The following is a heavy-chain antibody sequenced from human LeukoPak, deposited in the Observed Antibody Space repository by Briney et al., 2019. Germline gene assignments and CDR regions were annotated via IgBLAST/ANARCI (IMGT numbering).Heavy chain of an antibody. V-gene: IGHV1-69*13. J-gene: IGHJ4*02. CDR3: ASNDYYDSSGYYSDY. D-gene: IGHD3-22*01. Sequence: SVKVSCKASGGTFSSYAISWVRQAPGQGLGWMGGIIPIFGTANYAQKFQGRVTITADESTSTAYMELSSLRSEDTAVYYCASNDYYDSSGYYSDYWGQGTLVTVSS. CDR2: IIPIFGTA. CDR1: GGTFSSYA.